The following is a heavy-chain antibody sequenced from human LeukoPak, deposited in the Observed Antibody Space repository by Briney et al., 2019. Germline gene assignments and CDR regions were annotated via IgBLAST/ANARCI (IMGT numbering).Heavy chain of an antibody. CDR1: GFTVSSSY. J-gene: IGHJ3*02. D-gene: IGHD1-26*01. CDR3: ASYSGNYPRSPDAFDI. Sequence: GGSLRLSCAASGFTVSSSYMSWVRQAPGKGLEWVSVIYSGGSTYYADSVKGRFTISRDNSKNTLYLQMNSLRAEDTVVYYCASYSGNYPRSPDAFDIWGQGTMVTVSS. V-gene: IGHV3-53*01. CDR2: IYSGGST.